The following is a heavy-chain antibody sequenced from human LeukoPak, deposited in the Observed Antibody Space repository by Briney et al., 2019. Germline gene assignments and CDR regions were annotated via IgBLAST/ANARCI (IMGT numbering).Heavy chain of an antibody. D-gene: IGHD2-2*01. Sequence: SSETLSLTCTVSGGSISSCYWSWIRQPPGQGLEWIGYIYYSGSTNYNPSLKSRVTISVDTSKNQFSLKLSSVTAADTAVYYCARELPAASKGEPDAFDIWGQGTMVTVSS. CDR2: IYYSGST. CDR1: GGSISSCY. J-gene: IGHJ3*02. V-gene: IGHV4-59*01. CDR3: ARELPAASKGEPDAFDI.